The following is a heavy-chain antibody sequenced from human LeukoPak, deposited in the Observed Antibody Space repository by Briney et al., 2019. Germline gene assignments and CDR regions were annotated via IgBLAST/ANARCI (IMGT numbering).Heavy chain of an antibody. CDR1: GGSISSSSYY. V-gene: IGHV4-39*01. Sequence: PSETLSLTCTVSGGSISSSSYYWGWIRQPPGKGLEWIGSIYYSGSTYYNPSLKSRVTISVDASKNQFSLKLSSVTAADTAVYYCARQVSGSYGQLDYWGQGTLVTVSS. J-gene: IGHJ4*02. CDR3: ARQVSGSYGQLDY. CDR2: IYYSGST. D-gene: IGHD1-26*01.